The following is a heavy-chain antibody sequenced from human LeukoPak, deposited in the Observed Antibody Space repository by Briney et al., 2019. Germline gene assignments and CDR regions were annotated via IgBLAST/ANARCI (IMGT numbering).Heavy chain of an antibody. J-gene: IGHJ6*02. CDR3: ARDRGVYGVVQGVYYYGMDV. V-gene: IGHV1-8*01. CDR2: MNPNSGNT. Sequence: ASVKVSCTASGYTFTSHDINWVRQATGQGLEWMGWMNPNSGNTGYAQKFQGRVTMTRDTSINTAYLELSSLRSEDTAMYYCARDRGVYGVVQGVYYYGMDVWGQGTTVTVS. CDR1: GYTFTSHD. D-gene: IGHD3-3*01.